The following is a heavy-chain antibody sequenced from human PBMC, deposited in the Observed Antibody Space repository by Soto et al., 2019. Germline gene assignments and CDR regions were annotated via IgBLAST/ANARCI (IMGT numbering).Heavy chain of an antibody. CDR2: IYYSGST. CDR1: GGSISSSIYY. Sequence: SETLSLTCTVSGGSISSSIYYWGWIRQPPGKGLEWIGSIYYSGSTYYNPSLKSRVTISVDTSKNQFSLKLSSVTAADTAVYYCARQDDFWSGYKGRFDPWGQGTLVTVSS. CDR3: ARQDDFWSGYKGRFDP. V-gene: IGHV4-39*01. J-gene: IGHJ5*02. D-gene: IGHD3-3*01.